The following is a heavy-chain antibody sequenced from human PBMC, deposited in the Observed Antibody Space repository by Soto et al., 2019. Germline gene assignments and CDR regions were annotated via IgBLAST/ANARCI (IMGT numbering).Heavy chain of an antibody. CDR1: GYTFTSYD. CDR2: MNPNSGNT. Sequence: ASVKVSCKASGYTFTSYDINWVRQATGQGLEWMGWMNPNSGNTGHAQKFQGRVTMTRNTSISTAYMELSSLRSEDTAVYYCARVPLYFGVTTVDYWGQGTLVTVSS. V-gene: IGHV1-8*01. D-gene: IGHD4-17*01. J-gene: IGHJ4*02. CDR3: ARVPLYFGVTTVDY.